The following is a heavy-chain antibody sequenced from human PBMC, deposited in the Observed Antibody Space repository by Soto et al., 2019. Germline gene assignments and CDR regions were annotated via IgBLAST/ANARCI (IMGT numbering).Heavy chain of an antibody. CDR2: ISNSDYT. CDR3: ARADSIIIPAVSEF. CDR1: WFAFNNYV. D-gene: IGHD2-2*01. V-gene: IGHV3-21*01. J-gene: IGHJ4*02. Sequence: PGGSLRLSCTVSWFAFNNYVINCVRQAPWKGLEWFWSISNSDYTYYSDSVKGRFAISRDNAKSSVSLQMNTLRVEDTAVYYCARADSIIIPAVSEFWGPGTLVTLSS.